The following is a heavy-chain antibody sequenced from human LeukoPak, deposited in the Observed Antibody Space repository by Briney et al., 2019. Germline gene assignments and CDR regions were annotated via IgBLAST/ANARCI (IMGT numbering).Heavy chain of an antibody. CDR3: ATLNYDILTYTGGNLPTRLGWFDP. CDR1: GYTLTELS. V-gene: IGHV1-24*01. CDR2: FAPEDGET. D-gene: IGHD3-9*01. J-gene: IGHJ5*02. Sequence: ASVKVSCKVSGYTLTELSIHWVRQAPGQGLEWMGGFAPEDGETIYAQKFQGRVTMTEDTSTDTAYMELSSPRSEDTAVYYCATLNYDILTYTGGNLPTRLGWFDPWGQGTLVTVSS.